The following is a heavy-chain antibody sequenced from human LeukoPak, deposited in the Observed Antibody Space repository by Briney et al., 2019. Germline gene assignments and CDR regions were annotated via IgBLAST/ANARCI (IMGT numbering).Heavy chain of an antibody. CDR2: IKSKTDGGTT. CDR1: GFTFSNAW. CDR3: TRDTSWYYYYYMDV. Sequence: PGGSLRLSCAASGFTFSNAWMSWVRQAPGKGLEWVGRIKSKTDGGTTDYAAPVKGRFTISRDDSKNTLYLQMNSLKTEDTAVYYCTRDTSWYYYYYMDVWGKGTTVTVSS. J-gene: IGHJ6*03. D-gene: IGHD6-13*01. V-gene: IGHV3-15*01.